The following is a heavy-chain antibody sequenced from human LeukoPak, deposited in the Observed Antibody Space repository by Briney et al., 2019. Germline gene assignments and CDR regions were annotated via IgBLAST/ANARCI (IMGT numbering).Heavy chain of an antibody. V-gene: IGHV3-7*03. D-gene: IGHD3-10*02. CDR3: ASLYSAAFDI. Sequence: AGSLRLSCAASGFSFNSYWMNWVRQAPGKGLEWVAAIKQDGSEKNYVDPVKGRFTISRDKAKNSLYLQMNSLGAEDTAVYYCASLYSAAFDIWGEGTMVTVCS. J-gene: IGHJ3*02. CDR1: GFSFNSYW. CDR2: IKQDGSEK.